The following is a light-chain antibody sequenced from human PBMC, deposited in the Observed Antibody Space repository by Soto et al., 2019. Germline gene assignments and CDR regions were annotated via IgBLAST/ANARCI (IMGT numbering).Light chain of an antibody. CDR3: QQFHAYPI. Sequence: IQLTQSPSFLSASVGDRVTLTCRASQGIANYVAWYQKKPGQAPNLLIYATSTLQTGVPSRFSGGGSGTKFTLTISSLQPEDFATYYCQQFHAYPIFGPGTRVDIK. V-gene: IGKV1-9*01. CDR2: ATS. CDR1: QGIANY. J-gene: IGKJ3*01.